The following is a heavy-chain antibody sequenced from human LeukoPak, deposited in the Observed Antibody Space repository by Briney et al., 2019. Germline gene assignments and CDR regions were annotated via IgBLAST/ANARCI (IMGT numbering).Heavy chain of an antibody. CDR1: GGTFNSFA. V-gene: IGHV1-69*04. J-gene: IGHJ1*01. D-gene: IGHD3-22*01. Sequence: SVKVSCKASGGTFNSFAISWVRQATGQGLEWVGRIIPLLGTPDYAQKFQGRVTITSDKYTGTAYIELSSLRSEDTAMYYCARMKYFDSTGYSHAEYFQHWGQGTLVIVSS. CDR3: ARMKYFDSTGYSHAEYFQH. CDR2: IIPLLGTP.